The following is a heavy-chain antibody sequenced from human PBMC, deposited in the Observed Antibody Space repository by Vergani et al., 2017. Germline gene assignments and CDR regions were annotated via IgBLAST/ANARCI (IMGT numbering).Heavy chain of an antibody. D-gene: IGHD1-1*01. V-gene: IGHV3-30*03. J-gene: IGHJ1*01. CDR3: ATKSCGTPGCQIGYFRE. CDR2: ISYDGTQK. CDR1: GFTSSYYG. Sequence: QVHLVESGGGVVQPGRSLRLSCVVSGFTSSYYGMHWVRQAPGKGLEWVAVISYDGTQKYYADSVKGRFTISRDNSKSTLYLQMNSLRTEDTAVYYCATKSCGTPGCQIGYFREWGQGPLVTVT.